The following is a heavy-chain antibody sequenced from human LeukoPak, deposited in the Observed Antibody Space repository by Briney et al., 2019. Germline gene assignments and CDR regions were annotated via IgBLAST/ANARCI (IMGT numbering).Heavy chain of an antibody. CDR3: ARERKRDYDFWSGYHPLDY. CDR2: MNPNSGNT. D-gene: IGHD3-3*01. CDR1: GYTFTSYD. V-gene: IGHV1-8*03. J-gene: IGHJ4*02. Sequence: GASVKVSCKASGYTFTSYDINWVRQATGQGLQWMGWMNPNSGNTGYAQKFQGRVTITRNTSISTAYMELSSLRSEDTAVYYCARERKRDYDFWSGYHPLDYWGQGTLVTVSS.